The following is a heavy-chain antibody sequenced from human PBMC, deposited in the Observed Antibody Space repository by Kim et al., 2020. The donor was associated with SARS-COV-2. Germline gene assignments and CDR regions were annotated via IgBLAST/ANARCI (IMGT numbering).Heavy chain of an antibody. Sequence: GGSLRLSCAASGFTFSSYGMHWVRQAPGKGLEWVAVISYDGSNKYYADSVKGRFTISRDNSKNTLYLQMNSLRAEDTAVYYCAKDGGHSSGYSDAFDIWGQGTMVTVSS. D-gene: IGHD3-22*01. J-gene: IGHJ3*02. CDR1: GFTFSSYG. V-gene: IGHV3-30*18. CDR3: AKDGGHSSGYSDAFDI. CDR2: ISYDGSNK.